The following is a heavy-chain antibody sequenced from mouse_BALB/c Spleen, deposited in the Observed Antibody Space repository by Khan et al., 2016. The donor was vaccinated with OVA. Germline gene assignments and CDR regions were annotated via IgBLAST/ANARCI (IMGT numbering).Heavy chain of an antibody. V-gene: IGHV1S137*01. CDR3: ARDGTSEFAY. CDR1: GYTFAVSG. D-gene: IGHD4-1*01. Sequence: QVQLQQSRPEPVRPGASVKISCKGSGYTFAVSGLHWVRQSHVKSLEWIGVISTYYGNIKYNQKFEGRATMTVDKSSSTAYMELARLTSEDSAVYFCARDGTSEFAYWGQGTLVTVSA. CDR2: ISTYYGNI. J-gene: IGHJ3*01.